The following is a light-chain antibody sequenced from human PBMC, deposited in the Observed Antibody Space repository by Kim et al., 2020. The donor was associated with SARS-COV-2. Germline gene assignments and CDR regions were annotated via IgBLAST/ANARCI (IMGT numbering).Light chain of an antibody. Sequence: AAVGDEVTITCRASQGISNYIAWYQQKPGKAPKLLIYATSTLQSGVPSRFRGSRSGTDFTLIITRLQAEDVATYYCQKYDSAPWTFGQGTKVDIK. CDR1: QGISNY. V-gene: IGKV1-27*01. CDR3: QKYDSAPWT. J-gene: IGKJ1*01. CDR2: ATS.